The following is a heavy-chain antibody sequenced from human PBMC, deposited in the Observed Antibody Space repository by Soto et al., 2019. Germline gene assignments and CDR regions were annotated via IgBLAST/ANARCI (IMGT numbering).Heavy chain of an antibody. Sequence: QVQLVQSGAEVKTPVASVKVSCKASGYTFTGYYMHWGRQAPGQGLEWMGWINRNSGGTNYAQNFQGRVNMTRDTSISTSYIELSRLSSDDTDVYSCARARVEAAGTHYNWFDPLGKGTLVTVAS. J-gene: IGHJ5*02. CDR2: INRNSGGT. CDR3: ARARVEAAGTHYNWFDP. CDR1: GYTFTGYY. V-gene: IGHV1-2*02. D-gene: IGHD6-25*01.